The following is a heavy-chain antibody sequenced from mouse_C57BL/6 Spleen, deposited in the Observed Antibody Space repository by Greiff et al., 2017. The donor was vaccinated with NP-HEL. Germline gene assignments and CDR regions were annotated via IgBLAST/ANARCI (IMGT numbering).Heavy chain of an antibody. CDR2: ISSGSSTI. CDR3: ARTGYFDV. CDR1: GFTFSDYG. V-gene: IGHV5-17*01. Sequence: EVQVVESGGGLVKPGGSLKLSCAASGFTFSDYGMHWVRQAPEKGLEWVAYISSGSSTIYYSDTVKGQFTISRDNAKITLFLQMTSLRSEDTAMYYCARTGYFDVWGTGTTVTVSS. J-gene: IGHJ1*03.